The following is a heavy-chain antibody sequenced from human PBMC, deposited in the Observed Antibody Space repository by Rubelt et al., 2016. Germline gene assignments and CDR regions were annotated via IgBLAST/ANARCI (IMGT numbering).Heavy chain of an antibody. V-gene: IGHV3-74*01. CDR3: ARDADGAGTTSDY. Sequence: EVQLVESGGGLVQLGGSLRLSCAASGFSFSNYWMLWFRQDPGKGLVWVSRIDNDGSLATYAASVAGRFTISRDNAKSILYLQMDSLRAEDTAVYYCARDADGAGTTSDYWGQGTLVSVSS. D-gene: IGHD1-7*01. CDR2: IDNDGSLA. CDR1: GFSFSNYW. J-gene: IGHJ4*02.